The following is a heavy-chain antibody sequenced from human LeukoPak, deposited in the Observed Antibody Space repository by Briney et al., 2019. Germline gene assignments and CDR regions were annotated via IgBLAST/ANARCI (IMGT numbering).Heavy chain of an antibody. Sequence: GGSLKLCCAASGFTFSDYFMSWIRQAPGKGLEWLSHISSSGTGYYTDSVKGRFTISRDNAKNSLYLQMNSLRAEDTAVYYCARCGDGLPCDFDYWGRGTLVTVSS. J-gene: IGHJ4*02. V-gene: IGHV3-11*04. CDR3: ARCGDGLPCDFDY. D-gene: IGHD3-10*01. CDR1: GFTFSDYF. CDR2: ISSSGTG.